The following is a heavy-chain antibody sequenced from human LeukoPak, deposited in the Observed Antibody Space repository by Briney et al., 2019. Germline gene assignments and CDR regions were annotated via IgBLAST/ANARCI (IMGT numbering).Heavy chain of an antibody. CDR2: IIPIFGTA. CDR3: ARCTIFGVVYYYYYGMDV. D-gene: IGHD3-3*01. V-gene: IGHV1-69*13. Sequence: VASVKVSCKASGGTFSSYAISWVRQAPGQGLEWMGGIIPIFGTANYAQKFQGRVTITADESTSTAYMELSSLRSEDTAVYYCARCTIFGVVYYYYYGMDVWGQGTTVTVSS. J-gene: IGHJ6*02. CDR1: GGTFSSYA.